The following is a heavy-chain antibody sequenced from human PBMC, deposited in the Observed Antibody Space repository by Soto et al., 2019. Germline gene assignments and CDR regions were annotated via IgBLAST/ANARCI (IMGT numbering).Heavy chain of an antibody. J-gene: IGHJ6*03. CDR2: IYYSGST. D-gene: IGHD3-10*01. V-gene: IGHV4-59*01. CDR3: ARGITMVRGRGFAYYYMDV. Sequence: SETLSLTCTVSGGSISSYYWSWIRQPPGKGLEWIGYIYYSGSTNYNPSLKSRVTISVDTSKNQFSLKLSSVTAADTAVYYCARGITMVRGRGFAYYYMDVWGKGTTVTVSS. CDR1: GGSISSYY.